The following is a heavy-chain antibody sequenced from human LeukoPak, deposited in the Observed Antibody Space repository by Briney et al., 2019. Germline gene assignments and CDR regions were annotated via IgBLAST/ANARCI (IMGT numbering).Heavy chain of an antibody. CDR3: ARAVNYYYMDV. V-gene: IGHV3-48*01. Sequence: GGSLRLSCAPSGFTFSRYSMNWVRQAPGKGLEWVSYISSSSSTIYYADSVKGRFTISRDNAKNSLYLQMNSLRAEDTALYYCARAVNYYYMDVWGKGTTVTVSS. J-gene: IGHJ6*03. CDR2: ISSSSSTI. CDR1: GFTFSRYS. D-gene: IGHD4-23*01.